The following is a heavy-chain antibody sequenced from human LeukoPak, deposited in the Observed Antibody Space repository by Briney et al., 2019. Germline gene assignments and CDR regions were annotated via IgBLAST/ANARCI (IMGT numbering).Heavy chain of an antibody. CDR3: ASSLGYCTNSICFNEGGDY. J-gene: IGHJ4*02. CDR2: IKQDGSEK. CDR1: GFTFSSYW. Sequence: GGSLRLSCAASGFTFSSYWMSWVRQAPGKGLEWVASIKQDGSEKFYVDSVKGRFTISRDNAKNSLYLQMNSLRAEDTAVYYCASSLGYCTNSICFNEGGDYWGQGTLVTVSS. D-gene: IGHD2-8*01. V-gene: IGHV3-7*01.